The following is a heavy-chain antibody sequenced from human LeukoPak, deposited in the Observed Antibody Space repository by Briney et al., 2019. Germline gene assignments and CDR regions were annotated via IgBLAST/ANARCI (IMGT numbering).Heavy chain of an antibody. D-gene: IGHD6-19*01. Sequence: GGSLRLSCAASGFTFSSYGMHWVRQAPGKGLEWVAVISYDGSNKYYADSVKGRFTISRDNYKNTLSLQMNSLRAEDTAVYYCAKGEQWLGRTFDYWGQGTLVTVSS. J-gene: IGHJ4*02. V-gene: IGHV3-30*18. CDR3: AKGEQWLGRTFDY. CDR2: ISYDGSNK. CDR1: GFTFSSYG.